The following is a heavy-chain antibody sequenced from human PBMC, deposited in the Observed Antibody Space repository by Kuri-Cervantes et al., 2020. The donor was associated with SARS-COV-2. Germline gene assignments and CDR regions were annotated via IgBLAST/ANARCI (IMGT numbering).Heavy chain of an antibody. D-gene: IGHD1-26*01. V-gene: IGHV4-34*01. Sequence: SETLSLTCAVYGGSFSGYYWSWIRQPPGKGLEWIGEINHSGSTNYNPSLKSRVTISVDTSKNQFSLKLSSVTAADTAVYYCASMPGATHYYYYMDVRGKGTTVTDSS. CDR2: INHSGST. CDR1: GGSFSGYY. J-gene: IGHJ6*03. CDR3: ASMPGATHYYYYMDV.